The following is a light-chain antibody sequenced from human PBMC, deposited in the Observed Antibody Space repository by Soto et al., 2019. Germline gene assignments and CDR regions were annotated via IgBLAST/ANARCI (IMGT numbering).Light chain of an antibody. CDR1: SSDVGDYNY. CDR2: EVN. V-gene: IGLV2-14*01. Sequence: QSALTQPASVSGSPGQSITISCTGASSDVGDYNYVSWYQHHPGKAPKLLIYEVNNRPSGVSDRFSGSKSGNVASLTISWLQAEDEADYYCSSYTSSSTYVFGTGTNLTVL. J-gene: IGLJ1*01. CDR3: SSYTSSSTYV.